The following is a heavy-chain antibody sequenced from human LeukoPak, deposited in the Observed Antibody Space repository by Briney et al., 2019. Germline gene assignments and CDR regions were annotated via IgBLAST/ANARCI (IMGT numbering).Heavy chain of an antibody. D-gene: IGHD3-22*01. CDR3: ARGADSSGYYSIFYFDY. CDR1: GGSISSYY. CDR2: IYYSGST. V-gene: IGHV4-59*01. Sequence: TSETLSLTCTVSGGSISSYYWNWIRQPPGKGLEWFGYIYYSGSTNYNPSLKSRVTISVDTSKNQFSLKLSSVTAADTAVYYCARGADSSGYYSIFYFDYWGQGTLVTVSS. J-gene: IGHJ4*02.